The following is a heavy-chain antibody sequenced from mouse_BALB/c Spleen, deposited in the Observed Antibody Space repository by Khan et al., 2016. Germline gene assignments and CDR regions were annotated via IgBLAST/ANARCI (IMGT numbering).Heavy chain of an antibody. V-gene: IGHV3-8*02. CDR3: ARQDGSGYPFAY. CDR2: ISYSGTT. Sequence: VQLQQSGPSLVKPSQTLSLTCSVTGDSITSGYWNWIRKFPGNKFEYMGYISYSGTTFYSPSLKSRFSITRDTSKNQYYLQLNSVTPEDTATYYCARQDGSGYPFAYWGQGTLVTVSA. D-gene: IGHD1-1*01. CDR1: GDSITSGY. J-gene: IGHJ3*01.